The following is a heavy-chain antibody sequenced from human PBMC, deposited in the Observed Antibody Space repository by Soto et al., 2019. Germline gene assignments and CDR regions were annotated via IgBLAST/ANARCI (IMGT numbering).Heavy chain of an antibody. CDR3: ARQIYDSDTGPNFQYYFDS. V-gene: IGHV5-10-1*01. D-gene: IGHD3-22*01. CDR1: GYSFAVYW. J-gene: IGHJ4*02. Sequence: GESLKISCNGSGYSFAVYWITWVRQKPGKGLDWMGRIDPSDSQTYYSPSFRGHVTISVTKSITTVFLQWSSLRASDTAMYYCARQIYDSDTGPNFQYYFDSWGQGTPVTVSS. CDR2: IDPSDSQT.